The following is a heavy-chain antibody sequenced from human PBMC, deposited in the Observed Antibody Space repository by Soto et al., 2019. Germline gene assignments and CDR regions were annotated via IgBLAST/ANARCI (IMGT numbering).Heavy chain of an antibody. Sequence: PGESLKISCKVSGYNFAGYWIAWVRQMPGKGLELMGIIYPSDSDTRYRPSFQGQVTISADKSISSAYLQWSSLRASDTAMYYCARGGVSTRPLDHWGQGTQVPVXS. J-gene: IGHJ4*02. CDR1: GYNFAGYW. V-gene: IGHV5-51*01. D-gene: IGHD3-3*01. CDR3: ARGGVSTRPLDH. CDR2: IYPSDSDT.